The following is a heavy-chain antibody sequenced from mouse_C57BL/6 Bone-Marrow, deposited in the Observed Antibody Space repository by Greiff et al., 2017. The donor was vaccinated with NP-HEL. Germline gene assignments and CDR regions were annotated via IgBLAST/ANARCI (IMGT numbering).Heavy chain of an antibody. D-gene: IGHD1-1*01. V-gene: IGHV1-81*01. J-gene: IGHJ1*03. CDR1: GYTFTSYG. CDR2: IYPRSGNT. Sequence: VQLQESGAELARPGASVKLSCKASGYTFTSYGISWVKQRTGQGLEWIGEIYPRSGNTYYNEKFKGKATLTADKSSSTAYMELRSLTSEDSAVYFCARSGIYYYGSDWYFDVWGTGTTVTVSS. CDR3: ARSGIYYYGSDWYFDV.